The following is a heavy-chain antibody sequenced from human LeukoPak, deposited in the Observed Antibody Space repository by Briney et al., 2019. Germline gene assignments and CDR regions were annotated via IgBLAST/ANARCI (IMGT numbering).Heavy chain of an antibody. CDR2: IYSGGST. Sequence: GGSLRLSCAASGFTVSSNYMSWVRQAPGKGLEWVSVIYSGGSTYYADSVKGRFTISRDNSKNTLYLQMNSLRAEDTAVYYCARGLRIFAFDYWGQGTLATVSS. D-gene: IGHD2-15*01. V-gene: IGHV3-53*01. J-gene: IGHJ4*02. CDR3: ARGLRIFAFDY. CDR1: GFTVSSNY.